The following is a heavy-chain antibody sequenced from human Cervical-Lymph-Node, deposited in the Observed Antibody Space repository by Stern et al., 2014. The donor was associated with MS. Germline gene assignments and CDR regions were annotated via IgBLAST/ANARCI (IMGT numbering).Heavy chain of an antibody. CDR2: IWYDGSNK. V-gene: IGHV3-33*01. CDR3: ARDGAVVPAALYYFDY. Sequence: VQLEESGGGVVQPGRSLRLSCAASGFTFSSYGMHWVRQAPGKGLEWVAVIWYDGSNKYYADSVKGRFTISRDNSKNTLYLQMNSLRAEDTAVYYCARDGAVVPAALYYFDYWGQGTLVTVSS. J-gene: IGHJ4*02. CDR1: GFTFSSYG. D-gene: IGHD2-2*01.